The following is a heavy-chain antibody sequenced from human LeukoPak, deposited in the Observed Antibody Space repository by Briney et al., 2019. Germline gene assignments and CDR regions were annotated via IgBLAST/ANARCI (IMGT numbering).Heavy chain of an antibody. D-gene: IGHD5-18*01. CDR1: GYTFTGYY. J-gene: IGHJ6*03. V-gene: IGHV1-2*02. CDR3: ARDTAMARPYYYSYMDV. Sequence: ASVKVSCKASGYTFTGYYMHWVRQAPGQGLEWMGWINPNSGGTNYAQKFQGRVTMTRDTSISTAYMELSRLRSDDTAVYYCARDTAMARPYYYSYMDVWGKGTTVTVSS. CDR2: INPNSGGT.